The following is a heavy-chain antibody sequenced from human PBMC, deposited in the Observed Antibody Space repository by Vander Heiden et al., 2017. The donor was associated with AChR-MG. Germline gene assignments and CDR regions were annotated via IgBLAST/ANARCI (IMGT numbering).Heavy chain of an antibody. J-gene: IGHJ5*02. CDR2: ISSSSSYI. CDR3: ARDPISATSCGVVTVFDP. V-gene: IGHV3-21*01. D-gene: IGHD3-3*01. Sequence: EVQLVESGGGLVKPGGSLRLSCSASGFTFSSYRMNWVRQAPGKGLEWVSSISSSSSYIYYADSVKGRVTISRDNAKNSLYLQMNSLRAEETAVYYCARDPISATSCGVVTVFDPWGQGTLVTVSS. CDR1: GFTFSSYR.